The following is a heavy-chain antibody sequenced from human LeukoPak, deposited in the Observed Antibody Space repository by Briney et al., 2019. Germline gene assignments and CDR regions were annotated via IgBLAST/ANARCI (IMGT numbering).Heavy chain of an antibody. CDR2: ISGGGVAI. J-gene: IGHJ4*02. CDR1: GFTFSNHA. V-gene: IGHV3-23*01. CDR3: AKDGFDYYDSSGYYYFNY. D-gene: IGHD3-22*01. Sequence: PGGSLRLSCAASGFTFSNHAMSWVREAPGKGLRWVSAISGGGVAIYYADSVKGRFTISRDNSKNTLYPQMNSLRAEDTAVYYCAKDGFDYYDSSGYYYFNYWGQGTLVTVSS.